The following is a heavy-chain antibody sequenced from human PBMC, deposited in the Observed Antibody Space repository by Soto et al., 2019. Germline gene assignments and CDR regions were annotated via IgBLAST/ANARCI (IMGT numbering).Heavy chain of an antibody. D-gene: IGHD5-12*01. V-gene: IGHV3-72*01. CDR1: GFTISDHF. CDR3: ARGGNEYRY. J-gene: IGHJ4*02. Sequence: EVQVVESGGGLVQPGGSLRLSCAASGFTISDHFIDWVRQAPGKGLEWVGRTKNIGNNYATEYAASVKGRFTISRDDSMNSLYLYMNRLKSEDTAMYFCARGGNEYRYWGQGTLVTVSS. CDR2: TKNIGNNYAT.